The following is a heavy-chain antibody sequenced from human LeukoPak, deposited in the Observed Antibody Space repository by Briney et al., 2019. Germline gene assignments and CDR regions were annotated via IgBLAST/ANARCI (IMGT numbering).Heavy chain of an antibody. CDR2: INPNSGGT. V-gene: IGHV1-2*02. CDR1: GYTFTGYY. J-gene: IGHJ4*02. D-gene: IGHD6-13*01. Sequence: ASVKISCTASGYTFTGYYIHWVRQAPGQGLEWMGWINPNSGGTNFAQKFQGRVTMTRDTSISTAYMELSRLTSDDTAGYYCARTLTWYHFDYWGQGTLVTVSS. CDR3: ARTLTWYHFDY.